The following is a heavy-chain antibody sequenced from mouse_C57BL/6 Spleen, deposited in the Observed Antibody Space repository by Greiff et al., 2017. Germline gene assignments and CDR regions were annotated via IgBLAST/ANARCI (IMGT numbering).Heavy chain of an antibody. V-gene: IGHV14-4*01. J-gene: IGHJ3*01. CDR3: THDGYTWFAY. Sequence: VQLQQSGAELVRPGASVKLSCTASGFNIKDDYMHWVKQRPEQGLEWIGWIDPENGDTEYASKFQGKATITADTSSNTASLQLSSLTSEDTAVYSCTHDGYTWFAYWGQGTLVTVSA. CDR1: GFNIKDDY. D-gene: IGHD2-3*01. CDR2: IDPENGDT.